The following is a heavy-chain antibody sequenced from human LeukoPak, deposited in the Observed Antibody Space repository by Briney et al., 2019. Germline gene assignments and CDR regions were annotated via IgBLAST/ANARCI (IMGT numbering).Heavy chain of an antibody. CDR1: GGTFSNYA. CDR2: IIPIFGTA. Sequence: GASVKLSCKVSGGTFSNYAISWVRQAPGQGLEWLGGIIPIFGTANYAQKFQGRVAITADESTSTAYMELSSLSSEDTAVYYCARSYTSGWYDVKYWGQGTLVTVSS. V-gene: IGHV1-69*13. J-gene: IGHJ4*02. D-gene: IGHD6-19*01. CDR3: ARSYTSGWYDVKY.